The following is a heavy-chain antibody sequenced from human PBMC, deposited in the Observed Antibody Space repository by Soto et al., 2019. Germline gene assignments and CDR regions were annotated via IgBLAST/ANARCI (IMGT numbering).Heavy chain of an antibody. CDR2: INWDGYSI. CDR1: GFNFDDHV. V-gene: IGHV3-9*01. D-gene: IGHD3-3*01. CDR3: ARSWSGSTSGRVDV. J-gene: IGHJ6*02. Sequence: EVQLVESGGDLVHPGRSLRLSCVASGFNFDDHVMHWVRQVLGKGLEWVGHINWDGYSIGYGGSVRGRFTISRDNAKSTLYLQMNSLRPADTAVYYCARSWSGSTSGRVDVWGQGTTVTVSS.